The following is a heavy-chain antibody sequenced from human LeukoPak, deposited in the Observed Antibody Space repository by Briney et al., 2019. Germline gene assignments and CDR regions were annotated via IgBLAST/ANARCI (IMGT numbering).Heavy chain of an antibody. CDR1: GASISSAGYY. CDR2: IYYSGST. J-gene: IGHJ3*02. D-gene: IGHD2-2*01. Sequence: SETLSLTCTVSGASISSAGYYWGWIRQNPGQGLEYIGYIYYSGSTDYNPSLKSRVTISADPAKNQFSLKLNSVTAADTAMYYCALVYCDNTRCYIGTFDIWGQGTMVTVSS. CDR3: ALVYCDNTRCYIGTFDI. V-gene: IGHV4-31*03.